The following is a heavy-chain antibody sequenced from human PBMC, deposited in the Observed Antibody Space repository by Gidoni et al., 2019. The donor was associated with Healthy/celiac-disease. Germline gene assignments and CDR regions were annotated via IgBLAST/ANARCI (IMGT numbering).Heavy chain of an antibody. J-gene: IGHJ5*02. CDR3: ARVGTGTTEVRFDP. CDR1: GYTFTSYG. V-gene: IGHV1-18*01. Sequence: QVQLVQSGAQLKQPGASVKVSCTASGYTFTSYGLSWVRQAPGQGLEWMGWISAYNGNTNYAQKLQGRVTMTTDTATSTAYMELRSLRSDDTAVYYCARVGTGTTEVRFDPWGQGTLVTVSS. CDR2: ISAYNGNT. D-gene: IGHD1-7*01.